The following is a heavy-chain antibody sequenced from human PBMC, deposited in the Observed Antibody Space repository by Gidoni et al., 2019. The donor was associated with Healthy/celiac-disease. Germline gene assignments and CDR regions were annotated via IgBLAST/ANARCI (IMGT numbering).Heavy chain of an antibody. D-gene: IGHD3-22*01. CDR2: ISSSGKTI. CDR1: GFTFSSYE. Sequence: EVQLVESGGGLVQPGGSLRLSCPASGFTFSSYELNWVRQAPGKGLAWVSYISSSGKTIYYADSVKGRFTISRDNAKNSLYLQMNSLRAEDTAVYYCARGHYYDSSGYYPDYWGQGTLVTVSS. CDR3: ARGHYYDSSGYYPDY. V-gene: IGHV3-48*03. J-gene: IGHJ4*02.